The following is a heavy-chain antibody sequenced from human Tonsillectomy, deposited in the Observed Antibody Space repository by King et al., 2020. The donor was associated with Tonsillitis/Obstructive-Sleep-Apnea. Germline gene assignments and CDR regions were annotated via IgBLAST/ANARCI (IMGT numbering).Heavy chain of an antibody. J-gene: IGHJ4*02. CDR2: IYYSGST. CDR1: GGSISRYY. CDR3: ARGGGSYFGFDY. V-gene: IGHV4-59*01. D-gene: IGHD1-26*01. Sequence: QLQESGPGLVKPSETLSLTCTVSGGSISRYYWSWIRQPPGKGLEWIGYIYYSGSTNYNPSLKSRVTMSVDTSKNQFSLNLSSVTAADTAVYYCARGGGSYFGFDYWGQGTLVTVSS.